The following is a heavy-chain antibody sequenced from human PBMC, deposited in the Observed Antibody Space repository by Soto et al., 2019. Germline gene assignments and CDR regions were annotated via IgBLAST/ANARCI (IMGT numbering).Heavy chain of an antibody. Sequence: EVELLESGGGLVQPGGSLRLSCVVSGLNFRNYGMSWVRQAPGKGLAWVSGITNSGGTTYYADCVKGRFTISRYNFGITVELQMNSVGAEDTARYYCVNVNFTARTGGSADYAWFAPWGQGTQVTVSS. CDR2: ITNSGGTT. CDR1: GLNFRNYG. J-gene: IGHJ5*02. D-gene: IGHD3-16*01. CDR3: VNVNFTARTGGSADYAWFAP. V-gene: IGHV3-23*01.